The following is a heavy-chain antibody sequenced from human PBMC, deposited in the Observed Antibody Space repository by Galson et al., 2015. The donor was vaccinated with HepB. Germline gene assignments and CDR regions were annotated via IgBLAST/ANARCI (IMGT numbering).Heavy chain of an antibody. CDR3: AREDYYDSNTSGYYSPFTYFDL. CDR1: GFTFSTSG. CDR2: ISYDGSND. J-gene: IGHJ4*02. D-gene: IGHD3-22*01. V-gene: IGHV3-30-3*01. Sequence: SLRLSCAASGFTFSTSGPHWVRQAPGKGLEWVAVISYDGSNDYFADSVKGRFTISRDTSENKVYLQMNSLRAEDTAVYYCAREDYYDSNTSGYYSPFTYFDLWGQGTLVTVSS.